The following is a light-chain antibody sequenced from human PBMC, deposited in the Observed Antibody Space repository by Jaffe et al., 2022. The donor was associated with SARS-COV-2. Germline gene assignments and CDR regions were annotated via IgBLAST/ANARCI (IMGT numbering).Light chain of an antibody. CDR3: AGWDVRLNVVV. J-gene: IGLJ2*01. CDR1: SSNIGSDY. Sequence: QSVLTQPPSATGTPGQRVAISCSGSSSNIGSDYVYWYQHVPGTAPKLLIYRNNQRPSGVPDRFSGSKSGASASLAISGLRSEDEADYYCAGWDVRLNVVVFGGGTKLTVL. V-gene: IGLV1-47*01. CDR2: RNN.